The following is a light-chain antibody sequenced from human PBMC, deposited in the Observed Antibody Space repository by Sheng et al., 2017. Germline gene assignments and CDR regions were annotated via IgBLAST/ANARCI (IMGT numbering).Light chain of an antibody. Sequence: QAVLTQEPSLTVSPGGTVTLTCGSSTGPVTSGHYPYWLQQKPGQAPRTLIFDTSHRHSWTPARFSGSLLGDKAALTLSGAQPEDEAVYYCLCSFSGPRVFGGGTKTDRP. CDR3: LCSFSGPRV. V-gene: IGLV7-46*01. CDR1: TGPVTSGHY. CDR2: DTS. J-gene: IGLJ2*01.